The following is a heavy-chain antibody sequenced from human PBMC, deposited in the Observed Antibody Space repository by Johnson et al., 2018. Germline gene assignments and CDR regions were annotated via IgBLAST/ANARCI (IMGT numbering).Heavy chain of an antibody. CDR3: ARRYPYYYYYMDV. V-gene: IGHV1-69*01. D-gene: IGHD1-14*01. CDR1: GGNFSSYA. Sequence: EQLVESGAEVKKPGSSVKGSCKASGGNFSSYAISWVRQAPGQGLEWMGGIIPIVGTAKYAQKFQGRVTITADESTSTAYMELSSLRSEDTAVYYCARRYPYYYYYMDVWGKGTTVTVSS. CDR2: IIPIVGTA. J-gene: IGHJ6*03.